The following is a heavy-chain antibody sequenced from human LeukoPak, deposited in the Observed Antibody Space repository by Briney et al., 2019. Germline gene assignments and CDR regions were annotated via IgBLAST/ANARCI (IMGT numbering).Heavy chain of an antibody. CDR3: ARAPAGYSSSWYIY. Sequence: GVSVKVSCKASGYTFTSYGISWVRQAPGQGLEWMGWISAYNGNTNYAQKLQGRVTMTTDTSTSTAYMELRSLRSDDTAVYYCARAPAGYSSSWYIYWGQGTLVTVSS. CDR1: GYTFTSYG. V-gene: IGHV1-18*01. J-gene: IGHJ4*02. D-gene: IGHD6-13*01. CDR2: ISAYNGNT.